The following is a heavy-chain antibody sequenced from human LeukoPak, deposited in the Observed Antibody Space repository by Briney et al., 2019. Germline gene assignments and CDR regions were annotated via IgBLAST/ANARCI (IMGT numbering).Heavy chain of an antibody. J-gene: IGHJ4*02. CDR1: GGSFSGYY. Sequence: SETLSLTCAVYGGSFSGYYWSWIRQPPGKGLEWLGEINHSGSTNYNPSLKSRVTISVDTSKNQFSLKLSSVTAADTAVYYCARGRMSDIVVVPAAFFDYWGQGTLVTVSS. CDR2: INHSGST. V-gene: IGHV4-34*01. CDR3: ARGRMSDIVVVPAAFFDY. D-gene: IGHD2-2*01.